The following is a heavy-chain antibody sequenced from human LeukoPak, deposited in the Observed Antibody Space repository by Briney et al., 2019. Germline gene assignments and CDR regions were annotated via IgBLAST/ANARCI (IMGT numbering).Heavy chain of an antibody. CDR2: ISYSGST. Sequence: PSETLSLTCTVSGASISSSSYYWGWIRQPPGKGLEWIGTISYSGSTYYNPSLKSRVTISVDTSKNQFSLKLSSVTAADTAVYYCARGARRKQLAFDYWGQGTLVTVSS. CDR3: ARGARRKQLAFDY. D-gene: IGHD6-13*01. J-gene: IGHJ4*02. V-gene: IGHV4-39*07. CDR1: GASISSSSYY.